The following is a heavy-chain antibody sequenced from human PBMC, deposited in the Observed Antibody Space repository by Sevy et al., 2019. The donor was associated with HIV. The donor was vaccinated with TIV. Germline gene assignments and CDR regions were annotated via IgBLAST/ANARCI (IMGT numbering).Heavy chain of an antibody. V-gene: IGHV5-51*01. CDR1: GYSFTTYW. D-gene: IGHD3-10*01. J-gene: IGHJ4*02. Sequence: GESLKISCKGSGYSFTTYWLAWVRQMPGKGLEWMGIIYPGDSDTRHSPSFQGQVNISADKSTSTAYLQWSSLKASDTAMYYCARHQGITTPFDYWGQGTLVTVSS. CDR2: IYPGDSDT. CDR3: ARHQGITTPFDY.